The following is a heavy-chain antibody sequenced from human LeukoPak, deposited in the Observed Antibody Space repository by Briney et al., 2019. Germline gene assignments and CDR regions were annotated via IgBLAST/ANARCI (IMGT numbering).Heavy chain of an antibody. V-gene: IGHV3-74*01. CDR2: ISSDESST. D-gene: IGHD4-17*01. CDR3: ARGIYGDAVSLDC. Sequence: GGSLRLSCAASGFTFSNYWMHWVRQIPGKGLVWVSHISSDESSTNYRDSVKGRFTISRDNARNTLYLQMNSLRAEDTAVYYCARGIYGDAVSLDCLVQGALVTVSS. CDR1: GFTFSNYW. J-gene: IGHJ4*02.